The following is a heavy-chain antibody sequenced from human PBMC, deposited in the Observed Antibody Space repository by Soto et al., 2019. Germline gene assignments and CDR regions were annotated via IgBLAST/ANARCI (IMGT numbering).Heavy chain of an antibody. CDR1: GGSISSGGYY. D-gene: IGHD4-17*01. J-gene: IGHJ3*02. Sequence: QVQLQESGPGLVKPSQTLSLTCTVSGGSISSGGYYWSWIRQHPGKGLEWIGYIYYSGSTYYNPSLKSRVTISVDTSKNQVSLKLSSVTAADTAVYYCARAPTVTTIRHAFDILGQGTMVTVSS. CDR2: IYYSGST. V-gene: IGHV4-31*03. CDR3: ARAPTVTTIRHAFDI.